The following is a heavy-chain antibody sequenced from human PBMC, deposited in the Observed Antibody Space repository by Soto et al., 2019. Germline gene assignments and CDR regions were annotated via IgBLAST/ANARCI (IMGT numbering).Heavy chain of an antibody. V-gene: IGHV1-3*01. CDR1: GYTFTSYA. J-gene: IGHJ3*02. CDR2: INAGNGNT. D-gene: IGHD3-22*01. Sequence: GASVKVSCKASGYTFTSYAMHWVRQAPGQRLEWMGWINAGNGNTKYSQKFQGRVTITRDTSASTAYMELSSLRSEDTAVYYCAISREDVDGSDYNDAFNSWGQGTLVTV. CDR3: AISREDVDGSDYNDAFNS.